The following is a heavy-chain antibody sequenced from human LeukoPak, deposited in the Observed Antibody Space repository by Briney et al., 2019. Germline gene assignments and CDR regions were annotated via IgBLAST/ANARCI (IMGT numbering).Heavy chain of an antibody. J-gene: IGHJ4*02. V-gene: IGHV3-7*03. CDR3: ARDPVRGVFDY. D-gene: IGHD3-10*01. CDR2: IKQDGSEK. CDR1: GFTFSSYW. Sequence: GGSLRLSCAASGFTFSSYWMSWVRQAPGKGLEWVANIKQDGSEKYYVDSVKGRFAISRDNAKNSLYLQMNSLRAEDTAVYYCARDPVRGVFDYWGQGTLVTVSS.